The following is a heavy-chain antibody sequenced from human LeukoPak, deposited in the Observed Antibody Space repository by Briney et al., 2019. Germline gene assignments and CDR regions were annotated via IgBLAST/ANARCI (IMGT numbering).Heavy chain of an antibody. CDR2: ISSSSSYI. V-gene: IGHV3-21*01. Sequence: GGSLRLSCAASGFTFSSYSMNWVRQAPGKGLEWVSSISSSSSYIYYADSVKGRFTISRDNAKNTLYLQMNSLRAEDTAVYYCAKDRPIAAMGGAFDIWGQGTMVTVSS. J-gene: IGHJ3*02. CDR1: GFTFSSYS. CDR3: AKDRPIAAMGGAFDI. D-gene: IGHD6-13*01.